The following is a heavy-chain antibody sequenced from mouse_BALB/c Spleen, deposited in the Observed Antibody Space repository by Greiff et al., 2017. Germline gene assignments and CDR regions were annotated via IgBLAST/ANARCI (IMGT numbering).Heavy chain of an antibody. CDR2: ISDGGSYT. J-gene: IGHJ4*01. CDR1: GFTFSDYY. D-gene: IGHD2-4*01. V-gene: IGHV5-4*02. CDR3: ARYDYDVNY. Sequence: EVQRVESGGGLVKPGGSLKLSCAASGFTFSDYYMYWVRQTPEKRLEWVATISDGGSYTYYPDSVKGRFTISRDNAKNNLYLQMSSLKSEDTAMYYCARYDYDVNYWGQGTSVTVSS.